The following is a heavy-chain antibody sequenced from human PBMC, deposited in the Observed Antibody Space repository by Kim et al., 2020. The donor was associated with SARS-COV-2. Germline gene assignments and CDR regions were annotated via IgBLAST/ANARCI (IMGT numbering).Heavy chain of an antibody. CDR3: VRDRDGEGMDV. J-gene: IGHJ6*02. Sequence: SVKVSCKASGGTFSSYAISWVRQAPGQGLEWMGRIIPILGIANYAQKFQGRVTITADKSTSTAYMELSSLRSEDTAVYYCVRDRDGEGMDVWGQGTTVTVSS. CDR1: GGTFSSYA. V-gene: IGHV1-69*04. D-gene: IGHD3-10*01. CDR2: IIPILGIA.